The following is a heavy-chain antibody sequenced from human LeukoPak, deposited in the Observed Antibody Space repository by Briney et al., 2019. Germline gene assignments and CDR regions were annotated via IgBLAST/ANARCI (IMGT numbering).Heavy chain of an antibody. Sequence: GGSLRLSRVASGFTFSSYSMNWVRQAPGKGLEWVSYISSSSSTRYYADSVKGRFTISRDNAKNSLYLQMNSLRAEDTALYYCAKGHDGIAVAGTWFDYWGQGTLVTVSS. V-gene: IGHV3-48*04. D-gene: IGHD6-19*01. CDR3: AKGHDGIAVAGTWFDY. CDR2: ISSSSSTR. CDR1: GFTFSSYS. J-gene: IGHJ4*02.